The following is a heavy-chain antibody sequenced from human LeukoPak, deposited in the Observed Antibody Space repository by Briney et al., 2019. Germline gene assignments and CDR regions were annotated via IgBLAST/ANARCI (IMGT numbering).Heavy chain of an antibody. CDR3: AKVELSSVAALYYFDY. CDR2: ISGSGGST. CDR1: GFTFSSYA. V-gene: IGHV3-23*01. Sequence: GGSLRLSCAASGFTFSSYAMSWVRQAPGKGLEWVSAISGSGGSTYYADPVKGRFTISRDNSKNTLYLQMNSLRAEDTAVYYCAKVELSSVAALYYFDYWGQGTLVTVSS. J-gene: IGHJ4*02. D-gene: IGHD6-6*01.